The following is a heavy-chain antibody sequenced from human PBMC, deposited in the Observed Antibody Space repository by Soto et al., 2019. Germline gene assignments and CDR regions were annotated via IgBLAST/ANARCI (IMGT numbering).Heavy chain of an antibody. J-gene: IGHJ4*02. CDR3: AKATGPYPWGFDF. V-gene: IGHV3-23*01. Sequence: GGSLRLSCAASGFSFHDYAMSWVRQAPGKGLDWVALITSTGDRIYYADFVKGRFTISRDNSNKTLYLQISSLGAGDSATYYCAKATGPYPWGFDFWGRGTRVTVSS. CDR1: GFSFHDYA. CDR2: ITSTGDRI. D-gene: IGHD3-9*01.